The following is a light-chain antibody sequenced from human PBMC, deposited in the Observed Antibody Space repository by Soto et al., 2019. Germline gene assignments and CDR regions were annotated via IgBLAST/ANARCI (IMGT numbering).Light chain of an antibody. CDR3: SSYTSSTTFVV. J-gene: IGLJ2*01. V-gene: IGLV2-18*02. Sequence: QSALTQPPSVSGSPGQSVTISCTGTSSDVGSYNRVSWYQQPPGTAPKLMIYEVNNRPSGVPDRFSGSKSGNTASLTISGLQAEDEADYYCSSYTSSTTFVVFGGGTKVTVL. CDR1: SSDVGSYNR. CDR2: EVN.